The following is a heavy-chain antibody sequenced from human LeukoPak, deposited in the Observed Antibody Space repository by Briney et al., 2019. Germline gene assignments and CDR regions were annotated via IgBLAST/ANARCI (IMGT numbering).Heavy chain of an antibody. CDR2: IWYDGRDK. CDR1: GFTFSGCG. V-gene: IGHV3-30*02. D-gene: IGHD5-18*01. J-gene: IGHJ4*02. Sequence: GGSLRLSCAASGFTFSGCGMHWVRQAPGKGLEWVAFIWYDGRDKYYADSVKGQFTISRDNSKNTLYLQMNSLRAEDTAVYYCAKDPYSYGSYFDYWGQGTLVNVSS. CDR3: AKDPYSYGSYFDY.